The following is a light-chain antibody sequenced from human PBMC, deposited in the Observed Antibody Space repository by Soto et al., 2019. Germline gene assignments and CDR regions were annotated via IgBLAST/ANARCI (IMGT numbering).Light chain of an antibody. CDR1: QRTANSY. J-gene: IGKJ1*01. V-gene: IGKV3-20*01. CDR3: QQSVVSRWT. Sequence: EIVLTHSPGTLSLSPGERATLSSRTSQRTANSYFAWSQQKPGQAPRLLIYGTSSRAAGVPDRFTGSGSGTDFTLPISRLEPEDFAVYYCQQSVVSRWTFGQGTKVDIK. CDR2: GTS.